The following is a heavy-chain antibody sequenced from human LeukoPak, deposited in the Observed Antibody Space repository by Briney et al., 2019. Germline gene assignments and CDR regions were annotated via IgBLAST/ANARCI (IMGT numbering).Heavy chain of an antibody. CDR2: ISGSGSSI. D-gene: IGHD2-15*01. V-gene: IGHV3-48*03. J-gene: IGHJ4*02. CDR1: RFTFSSYE. Sequence: PGGSLRLSCAASRFTFSSYEMNWVRQAPGKGLEWVSYISGSGSSIYYADSVKGRFTISRDNAKSSLYLQMNSLRAEDTALYYCARGGVVVEAATPDYFDYWGQGTLVTVSS. CDR3: ARGGVVVEAATPDYFDY.